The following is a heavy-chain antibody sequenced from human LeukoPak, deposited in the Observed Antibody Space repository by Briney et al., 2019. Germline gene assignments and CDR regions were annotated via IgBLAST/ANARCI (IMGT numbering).Heavy chain of an antibody. D-gene: IGHD6-13*01. CDR1: GGSISGYY. CDR3: ATHSAAAAVYFDY. Sequence: PSETLSLTCTVSGGSISGYYWSWIRQPPGKGLEWIGYIYYSGSTNYNPSLKSRVTISVDTSKNQFSLKLSSVTAADRAVYYCATHSAAAAVYFDYWGQGALVTVSS. CDR2: IYYSGST. J-gene: IGHJ4*02. V-gene: IGHV4-59*08.